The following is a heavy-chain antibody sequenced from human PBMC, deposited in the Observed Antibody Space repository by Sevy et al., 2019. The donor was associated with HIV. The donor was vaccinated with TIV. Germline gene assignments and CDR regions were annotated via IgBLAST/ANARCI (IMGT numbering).Heavy chain of an antibody. CDR2: INSNTGGT. J-gene: IGHJ5*02. CDR1: GYNFKGYY. CDR3: ARDDYYGLRSYYNGVPGRFDP. Sequence: ASVKVSCEASGYNFKGYYIHWVRQAPGKGLEWMGWINSNTGGTIYVEDFEGRVTLTRDTSISTVYMELTGLTAGDTAVYYCARDDYYGLRSYYNGVPGRFDPRGQGTLVTVSS. D-gene: IGHD3-10*01. V-gene: IGHV1-2*02.